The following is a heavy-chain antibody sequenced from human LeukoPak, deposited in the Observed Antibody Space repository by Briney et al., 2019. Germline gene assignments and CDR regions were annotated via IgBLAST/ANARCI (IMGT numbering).Heavy chain of an antibody. Sequence: GGSLRLSCAASGFTFSSYGMYWVRQAPGKGLEWVAYIRYDGSNKYYADSVKGRFTISRDNSKNTLYLQMNSLRAEDTAVYYCAKAMMGHYYDSSGYYPEFDYWGQGTLVTVSS. CDR3: AKAMMGHYYDSSGYYPEFDY. D-gene: IGHD3-22*01. CDR1: GFTFSSYG. J-gene: IGHJ4*02. V-gene: IGHV3-30*02. CDR2: IRYDGSNK.